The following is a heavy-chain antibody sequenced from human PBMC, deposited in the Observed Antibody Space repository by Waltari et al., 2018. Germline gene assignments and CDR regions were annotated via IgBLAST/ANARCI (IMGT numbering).Heavy chain of an antibody. CDR3: TRDGDTSSQYSIFDT. D-gene: IGHD2-21*01. V-gene: IGHV3-33*01. Sequence: QVQLVESGVGVVQPGTSLRPSGDGSGLTFSHCGIHGVRQGRGAGLEWVAVFWANGFDRYFADSVRGRFTISRDNSKNTVYLEMNSLRAEDTAVYYCTRDGDTSSQYSIFDTWGPGTLVTVSS. J-gene: IGHJ4*02. CDR2: FWANGFDR. CDR1: GLTFSHCG.